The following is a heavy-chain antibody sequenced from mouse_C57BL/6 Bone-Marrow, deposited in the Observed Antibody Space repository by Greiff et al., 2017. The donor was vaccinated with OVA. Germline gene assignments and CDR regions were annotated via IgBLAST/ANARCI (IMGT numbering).Heavy chain of an antibody. J-gene: IGHJ3*01. CDR3: AGGLRRPFAY. CDR1: GYTFTDYN. CDR2: INPNNGGT. V-gene: IGHV1-22*01. D-gene: IGHD2-4*01. Sequence: EVKLMESGPELVKPGASVKMSCKASGYTFTDYNMHWVKQSHGKSLEWIGYINPNNGGTSYNQKFKGKATLTVNKSSSTAYMELRSLTSEDSAVYYCAGGLRRPFAYWGQGTLVTVSA.